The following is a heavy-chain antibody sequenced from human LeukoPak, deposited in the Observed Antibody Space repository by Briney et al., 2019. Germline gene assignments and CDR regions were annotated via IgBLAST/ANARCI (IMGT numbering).Heavy chain of an antibody. CDR3: AGLYYYGSGSSFDY. D-gene: IGHD3-10*01. CDR2: IYTSGST. J-gene: IGHJ4*02. Sequence: SETLSLTCTVSGGSISSYYWSWIRQPAGKGLEWIGRIYTSGSTNYSPSLKSRVTMSVDMSKNQFSLKLSSVTAADTAVYYCAGLYYYGSGSSFDYWGQGTLVTVSS. V-gene: IGHV4-4*07. CDR1: GGSISSYY.